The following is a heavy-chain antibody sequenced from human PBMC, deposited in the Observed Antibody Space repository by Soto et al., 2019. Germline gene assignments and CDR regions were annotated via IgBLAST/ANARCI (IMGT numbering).Heavy chain of an antibody. J-gene: IGHJ6*02. V-gene: IGHV1-69*06. CDR1: GGTFSSYA. CDR2: IIPIFGTA. Sequence: QVQLVQSGAEVKKPGSSVKVSCKASGGTFSSYAISWVRQAPGQGLEWMGGIIPIFGTANYAQKFQGRVTIAADKSTSTAYMELSRLRSEDTAVYYCASAIVVVPAAIPRADYYYYCMDVWGQGTTVTVSS. D-gene: IGHD2-2*02. CDR3: ASAIVVVPAAIPRADYYYYCMDV.